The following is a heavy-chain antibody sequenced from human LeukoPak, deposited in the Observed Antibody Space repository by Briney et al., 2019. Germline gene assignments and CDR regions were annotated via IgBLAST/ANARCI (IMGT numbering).Heavy chain of an antibody. CDR3: ARAYSSGYPYDAFDI. CDR1: GGSISGYY. Sequence: PSETLSLTCTVSGGSISGYYWRWIRQPPGKGLEWVGYIYYSGSTNYNPSLKSRVTISVDTSKNQFSLNLSSVTAADTAVYYCARAYSSGYPYDAFDIWGQGTMVTVSS. J-gene: IGHJ3*02. CDR2: IYYSGST. V-gene: IGHV4-59*12. D-gene: IGHD3-22*01.